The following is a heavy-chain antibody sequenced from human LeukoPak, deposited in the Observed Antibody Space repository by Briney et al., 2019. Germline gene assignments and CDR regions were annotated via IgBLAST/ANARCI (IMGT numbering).Heavy chain of an antibody. Sequence: GASVKVSCKASGGTFSSYAISWVRQAPGKGLEWMGGFDPEDGETIYAQKFQGRVTMTEDTSTDTAYMELSSLRSEDTAVYYCATALTNGYCSSTSCFPYYFDYWGQGTLVTVSS. J-gene: IGHJ4*02. CDR3: ATALTNGYCSSTSCFPYYFDY. CDR2: FDPEDGET. D-gene: IGHD2-2*03. CDR1: GGTFSSYA. V-gene: IGHV1-24*01.